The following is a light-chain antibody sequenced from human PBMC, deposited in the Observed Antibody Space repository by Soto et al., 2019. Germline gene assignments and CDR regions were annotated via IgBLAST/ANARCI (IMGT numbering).Light chain of an antibody. J-gene: IGKJ1*01. Sequence: EIVLTQSPATLSLSPGERATLSCRASQRISGYLAWYQQKPGQAPRLLIYDASNRATGIPVRFSGSGSGTDYARTITNLEPEDFAIYYCQQRSNWPWTFGQGTKV. CDR1: QRISGY. V-gene: IGKV3-11*01. CDR2: DAS. CDR3: QQRSNWPWT.